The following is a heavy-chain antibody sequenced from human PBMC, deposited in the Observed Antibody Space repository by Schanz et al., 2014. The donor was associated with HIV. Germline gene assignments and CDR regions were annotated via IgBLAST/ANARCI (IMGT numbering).Heavy chain of an antibody. J-gene: IGHJ6*02. CDR1: GGTFRTYA. CDR2: LNTNIGAT. Sequence: QVQLVQSGTEVKKPGASVKVSCKTLGGTFRTYAVSWVRQAPGQGLEWMGWLNTNIGATDYAPKFQGRVTLTGDTSTGTAYMEMRRLRSGDTAVYYCARSSGWGGWSTWDGMDVWGQGTTVTVS. CDR3: ARSSGWGGWSTWDGMDV. V-gene: IGHV1-2*02. D-gene: IGHD6-19*01.